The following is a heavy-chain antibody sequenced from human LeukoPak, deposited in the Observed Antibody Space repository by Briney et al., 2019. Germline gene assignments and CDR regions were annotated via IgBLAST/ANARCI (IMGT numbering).Heavy chain of an antibody. CDR1: GYTFTGYY. D-gene: IGHD3-3*01. CDR3: ARDLSLRFLEWLHNYYGMDA. J-gene: IGHJ6*02. CDR2: INPNSGGT. Sequence: ASVKVSCTASGYTFTGYYMHWVRQAPGQGLEWMGRINPNSGGTNYAQKFQGRVTMTRDTSISTVYMELSRLRSDDTAVYYCARDLSLRFLEWLHNYYGMDAWGQGTTVTVSS. V-gene: IGHV1-2*06.